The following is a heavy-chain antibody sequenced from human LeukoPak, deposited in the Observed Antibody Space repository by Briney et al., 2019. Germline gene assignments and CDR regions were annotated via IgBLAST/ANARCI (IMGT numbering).Heavy chain of an antibody. V-gene: IGHV5-51*01. CDR1: GYSFTSYW. CDR3: ARHLGSAISPVGYCDY. CDR2: IYPGDSDT. D-gene: IGHD7-27*01. Sequence: GESLKISCKGSGYSFTSYWIGSVRQMPGKGLEWMGIIYPGDSDTRYSPSFQGQVTISADKSISTAYLQWSSLKASDTAMYYCARHLGSAISPVGYCDYWGQGTLVTVSS. J-gene: IGHJ4*02.